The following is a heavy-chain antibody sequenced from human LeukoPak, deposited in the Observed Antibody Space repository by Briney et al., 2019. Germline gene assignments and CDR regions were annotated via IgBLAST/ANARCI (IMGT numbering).Heavy chain of an antibody. Sequence: ASVKVSCKASGYTFTSYGISWVRQAPGQGLEWMGWISAYNGNTNYAQKFQGRVTMTRDTSMSTVSMELSSLRSEDTAVYYCARGWDYYDSSGYSYFQHWGQGTLVTVSS. CDR3: ARGWDYYDSSGYSYFQH. J-gene: IGHJ1*01. CDR2: ISAYNGNT. V-gene: IGHV1-18*01. CDR1: GYTFTSYG. D-gene: IGHD3-22*01.